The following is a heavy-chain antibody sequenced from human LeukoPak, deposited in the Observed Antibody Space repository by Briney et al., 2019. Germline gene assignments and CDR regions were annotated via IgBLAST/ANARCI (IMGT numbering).Heavy chain of an antibody. J-gene: IGHJ5*02. CDR2: ISDTSTYI. CDR1: GFTFSRYT. V-gene: IGHV3-21*01. D-gene: IGHD6-19*01. Sequence: GGSLRLSCAASGFTFSRYTLNWVRQAPGKGLEWVSTISDTSTYIYYADSVKGGFSISRDNAKNTLYLQKNSLRAEDTAVYYCARDPDRYSSGWYFDPWGQGTLVTVSS. CDR3: ARDPDRYSSGWYFDP.